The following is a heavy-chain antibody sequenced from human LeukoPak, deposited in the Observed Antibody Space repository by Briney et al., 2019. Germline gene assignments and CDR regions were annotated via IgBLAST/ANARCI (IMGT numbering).Heavy chain of an antibody. D-gene: IGHD3-3*01. CDR3: ARAFFSGYYDFWRGYYRSNYGMDV. CDR2: INREGSST. J-gene: IGHJ6*02. Sequence: GGSLRLSCAASGFTFSSYWMLCVPQAPGKGLVGVSRINREGSSTIYADSVKGRFTISRDNAKNTLYLKMNSLRAEDLAVSYCARAFFSGYYDFWRGYYRSNYGMDVWGQGTTVTVSS. CDR1: GFTFSSYW. V-gene: IGHV3-74*01.